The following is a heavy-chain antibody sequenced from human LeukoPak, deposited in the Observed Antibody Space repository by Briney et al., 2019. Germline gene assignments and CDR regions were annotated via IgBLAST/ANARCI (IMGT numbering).Heavy chain of an antibody. CDR3: ARPYDSGYRGAFDI. J-gene: IGHJ3*02. Sequence: GGSLRLSCAASGFTFSDYAIHWVRQAPGKGLEWVAVISYDGTNEYYADSLKGRFTISRDNSKNTLYLQMNSLRVEDTAVYYCARPYDSGYRGAFDIWGQGTMVTVSS. CDR1: GFTFSDYA. D-gene: IGHD5-12*01. CDR2: ISYDGTNE. V-gene: IGHV3-30*04.